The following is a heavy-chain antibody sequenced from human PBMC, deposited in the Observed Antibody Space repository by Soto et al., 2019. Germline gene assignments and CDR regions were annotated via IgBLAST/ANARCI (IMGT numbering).Heavy chain of an antibody. V-gene: IGHV3-9*01. CDR1: GFTFDDYA. CDR2: ISWNSGSI. Sequence: PGGSLRLSCAASGFTFDDYAMHWVRQAPGKGLEWVSGISWNSGSIGYADSVKGRFTISRDNAKNSLYLQMNSLRAEDTALYYCAKGCLSSGWTSFDYWGQGTLVTVSS. D-gene: IGHD6-19*01. J-gene: IGHJ4*02. CDR3: AKGCLSSGWTSFDY.